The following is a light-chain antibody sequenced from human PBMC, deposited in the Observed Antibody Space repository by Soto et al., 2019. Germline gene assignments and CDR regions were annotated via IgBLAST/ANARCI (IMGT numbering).Light chain of an antibody. CDR1: NIGNKS. Sequence: SYELTQPPSLSVAPGNTATITCGGNNIGNKSVHWYQQRPGQAPMRVMYYDSDRPSGIPERLSGSNFGNTATLTITRVEAGDEADYYCQVWDISSDHVVFGGGTKVTVL. CDR2: YDS. J-gene: IGLJ2*01. V-gene: IGLV3-21*04. CDR3: QVWDISSDHVV.